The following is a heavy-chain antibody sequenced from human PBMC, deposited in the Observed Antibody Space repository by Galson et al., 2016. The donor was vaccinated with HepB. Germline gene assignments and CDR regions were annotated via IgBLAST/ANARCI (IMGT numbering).Heavy chain of an antibody. CDR2: VYPRRSA. J-gene: IGHJ5*01. V-gene: IGHV4-61*02. D-gene: IGHD5-18*01. CDR3: ARHCYGYTYGNNWFES. CDR1: RGSILTDNYY. Sequence: QVLLQESGPRLVRPSQTLSLTCTVSRGSILTDNYYWSWLRQPAGKGLEWIGRVYPRRSADYNPSLHSRVTISVVSSKTLPVRRTPVADADTAINYCARHCYGYTYGNNWFESWGQGTLVTVSS.